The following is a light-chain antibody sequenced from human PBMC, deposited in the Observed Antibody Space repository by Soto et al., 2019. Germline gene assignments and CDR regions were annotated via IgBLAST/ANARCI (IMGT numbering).Light chain of an antibody. J-gene: IGKJ5*01. V-gene: IGKV1-17*01. CDR3: LQHKTYSLT. Sequence: DIQMTQPPSSLSASVGDRVTITCRASQDIRNDLCWYQQKPGKAPKRLIYAAFILQSGVPPRFSGNGSGTEFTLTISSLQAEDYATYFCLQHKTYSLTFGQGTRLE. CDR2: AAF. CDR1: QDIRND.